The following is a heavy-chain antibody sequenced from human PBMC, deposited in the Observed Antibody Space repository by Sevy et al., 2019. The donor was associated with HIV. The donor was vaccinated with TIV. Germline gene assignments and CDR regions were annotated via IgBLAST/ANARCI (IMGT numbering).Heavy chain of an antibody. CDR2: ISYNGRNQ. CDR3: ARFVGYCSGGRCSIIDF. J-gene: IGHJ4*02. Sequence: GGSLRLSCAASGFSLSDHAVSWVRQTPGKGLEWLAVISYNGRNQYYADSVKGRFTISKDDSKNTLYLQLNSLIAEDTAVYYCARFVGYCSGGRCSIIDFWGQGTLVTVSS. V-gene: IGHV3-30*04. CDR1: GFSLSDHA. D-gene: IGHD2-15*01.